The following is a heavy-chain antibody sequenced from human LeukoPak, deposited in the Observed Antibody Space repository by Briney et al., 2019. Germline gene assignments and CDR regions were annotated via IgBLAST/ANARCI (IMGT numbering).Heavy chain of an antibody. CDR1: GFTFGDYT. D-gene: IGHD1-26*01. J-gene: IGHJ4*02. V-gene: IGHV3-49*03. CDR3: TREPPTRY. CDR2: IRNKDDGGTP. Sequence: GGYLRLSCTASGFTFGDYTITWIRQAPGRGLEWVGFIRNKDDGGTPEYAASVKGRFTISRDDSKNIAYLQMNSLKTDDTAVYYCTREPPTRYWGQGTLVSVSS.